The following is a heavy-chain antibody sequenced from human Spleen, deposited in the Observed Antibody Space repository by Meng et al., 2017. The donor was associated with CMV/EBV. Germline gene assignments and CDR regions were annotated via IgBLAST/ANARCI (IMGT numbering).Heavy chain of an antibody. Sequence: ASVKVSCKASGYTFTAYYMHWVRQAPGQGLEWMGWINPNSGTTNYAQRFQGRVTMTRDTSISTAYMEVSRLRSDDTAVYYCARGENYYDSSVGYWGQGTLVTVSS. CDR3: ARGENYYDSSVGY. V-gene: IGHV1-2*02. CDR1: GYTFTAYY. J-gene: IGHJ4*02. CDR2: INPNSGTT. D-gene: IGHD3-22*01.